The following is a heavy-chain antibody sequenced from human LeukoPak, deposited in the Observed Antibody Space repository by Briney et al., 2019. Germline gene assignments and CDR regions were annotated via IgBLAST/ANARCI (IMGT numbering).Heavy chain of an antibody. CDR1: GFTFSSNY. D-gene: IGHD3-22*01. V-gene: IGHV3-53*01. J-gene: IGHJ4*02. Sequence: GGSLRLSCAASGFTFSSNYMSWVRQAPGKGLEWVSVIYSGGSTYYADSVKGRFTISRDNSKNTLYLQMNSLRAEDTAVYYCAKSYDSSGYYGFDYFDYWGQGTLVTVSS. CDR2: IYSGGST. CDR3: AKSYDSSGYYGFDYFDY.